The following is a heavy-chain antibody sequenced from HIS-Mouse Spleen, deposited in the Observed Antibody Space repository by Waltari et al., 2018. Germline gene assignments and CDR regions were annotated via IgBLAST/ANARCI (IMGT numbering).Heavy chain of an antibody. D-gene: IGHD6-6*01. J-gene: IGHJ4*02. CDR2: IYYSGST. CDR1: GGSISSSSYY. V-gene: IGHV4-39*07. CDR3: ARGGSSFDY. Sequence: QLQLQESGPGLVKPSETLSLTCTVSGGSISSSSYYWGWLRQPPGKGLEWIGSIYYSGSTYYNPSLKSRVTISVDTSKNQFSLKLSSVTAADTAVYYCARGGSSFDYWGQGTLVTVSS.